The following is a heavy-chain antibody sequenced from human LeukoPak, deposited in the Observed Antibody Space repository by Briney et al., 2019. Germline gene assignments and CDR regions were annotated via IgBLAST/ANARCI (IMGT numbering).Heavy chain of an antibody. CDR3: AREGYYDSSGYYGDAFDI. Sequence: SETLSLTCTVSGGSISSYYWSWIRQPPGKGLEWIGYIYCSGSTNYNPSLKSRVTISVDTSKNQFSLKLSSVTAADTAVYYCAREGYYDSSGYYGDAFDIWGQGTMVTVSS. D-gene: IGHD3-22*01. CDR1: GGSISSYY. CDR2: IYCSGST. V-gene: IGHV4-59*01. J-gene: IGHJ3*02.